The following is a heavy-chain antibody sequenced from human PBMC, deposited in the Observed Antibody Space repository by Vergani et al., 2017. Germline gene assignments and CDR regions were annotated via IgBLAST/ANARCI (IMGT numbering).Heavy chain of an antibody. CDR3: AKEGPIAAAVDY. V-gene: IGHV3-30*18. Sequence: QVQLVESGGGVVQPGRSLRLSCAASGFTFSSYGMHWVRQAPGKGLEWVAVISYDGSNKYYADSVKGRFTISRDNSKNTLYLQMNSLRAEDTAVYYCAKEGPIAAAVDYWGQGTLVTVSS. CDR2: ISYDGSNK. J-gene: IGHJ4*02. D-gene: IGHD6-13*01. CDR1: GFTFSSYG.